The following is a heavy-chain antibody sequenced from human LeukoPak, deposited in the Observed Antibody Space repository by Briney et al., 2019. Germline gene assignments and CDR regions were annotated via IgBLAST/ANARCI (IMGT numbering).Heavy chain of an antibody. CDR3: AKDQGSNYFDY. CDR2: IKQDGSEK. J-gene: IGHJ4*02. V-gene: IGHV3-7*03. Sequence: GGSLRLSCAASGFTFSSYWMSWVRQAPGKGLEWVANIKQDGSEKYYVDSVKGRFTISRDNAKNSLSLQMNSLKAEDTAVYYCAKDQGSNYFDYWGQGTLVTVSS. D-gene: IGHD2-15*01. CDR1: GFTFSSYW.